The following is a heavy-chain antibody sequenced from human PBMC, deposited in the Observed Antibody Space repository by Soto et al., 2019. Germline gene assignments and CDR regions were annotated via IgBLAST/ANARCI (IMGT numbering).Heavy chain of an antibody. CDR2: ISAYNGNT. CDR3: ARDSPPVDY. V-gene: IGHV1-18*01. CDR1: GYTFSNYG. Sequence: QVQLVQSGAEVKKPGASVKVSCKASGYTFSNYGISWVRQAPGQGLEWMGWISAYNGNTKYAQKLQGRVTMTTDTSTRTAYMALRSLRSDDTAVYYCARDSPPVDYWGQGTLVTVSS. J-gene: IGHJ4*02.